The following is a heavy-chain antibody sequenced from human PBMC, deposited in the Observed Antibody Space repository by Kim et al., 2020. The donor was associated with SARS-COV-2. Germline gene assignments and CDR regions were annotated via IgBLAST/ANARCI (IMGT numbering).Heavy chain of an antibody. CDR1: GFTFSSYW. D-gene: IGHD3-9*01. V-gene: IGHV3-7*01. CDR3: ARSRHVLRYFDWFYYNPGDYFDY. CDR2: IKQDGSEK. Sequence: GGSLRLSCAASGFTFSSYWMSWVRQAPGKGLEWVANIKQDGSEKYYVDSVKGRFTISRDNAKNSLYLQMNSLRAEDTAVYYCARSRHVLRYFDWFYYNPGDYFDYWGQGTLVTVSS. J-gene: IGHJ4*02.